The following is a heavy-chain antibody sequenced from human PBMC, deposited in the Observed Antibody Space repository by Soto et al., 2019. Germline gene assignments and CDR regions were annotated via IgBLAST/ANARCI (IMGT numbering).Heavy chain of an antibody. CDR2: VHYTGST. CDR1: GDSVTSGSIY. D-gene: IGHD3-3*01. V-gene: IGHV4-61*03. CDR3: ARDLGNFGVVLADFYQYGMDV. J-gene: IGHJ6*02. Sequence: QVQLQESGPGLVKPSETLSLTCTVSGDSVTSGSIYWSWIRQPPGKGLEWIGYVHYTGSTNYNPSLKSRVAISVDTSKNHFSLTLSSVTAADTGVYYCARDLGNFGVVLADFYQYGMDVWGQGTAVTVSS.